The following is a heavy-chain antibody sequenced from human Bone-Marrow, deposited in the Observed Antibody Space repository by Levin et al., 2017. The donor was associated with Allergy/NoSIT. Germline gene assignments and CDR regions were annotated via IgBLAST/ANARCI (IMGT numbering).Heavy chain of an antibody. V-gene: IGHV4-39*01. D-gene: IGHD1-26*01. J-gene: IGHJ4*02. CDR1: GGSINSPSYY. CDR3: ARTPTAPDSGSYFR. CDR2: FFYTGSA. Sequence: PSETLSLSCTVSGGSINSPSYYWAWIRQPPGKGLEWIGSFFYTGSAYYNRPLKSRVTISGDTSKNQFSLQLRSVTAADTAVYYCARTPTAPDSGSYFRWGQGTLVTVSS.